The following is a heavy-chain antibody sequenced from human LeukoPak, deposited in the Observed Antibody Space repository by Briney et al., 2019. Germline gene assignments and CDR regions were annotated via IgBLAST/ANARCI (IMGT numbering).Heavy chain of an antibody. V-gene: IGHV4-34*01. CDR1: GGSFSGYY. Sequence: CXVXGGSFSGYYWSWIRQPPGKGLEWVGEINHSGSTNYNPSLKRRVTISVEKSKNKFSLKQSSVTAADRAVYYCGXHXXXXXXMXXGDSYYFDYWGQGTLVTVSS. CDR2: INHSGST. CDR3: GXHXXXXXXMXXGDSYYFDY. D-gene: IGHD5-24*01. J-gene: IGHJ4*02.